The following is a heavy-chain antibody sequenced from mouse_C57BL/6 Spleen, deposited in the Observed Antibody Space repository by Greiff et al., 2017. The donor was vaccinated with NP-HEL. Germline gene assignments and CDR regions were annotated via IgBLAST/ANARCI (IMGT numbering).Heavy chain of an antibody. CDR3: ARDNWDRGYYYAMDY. CDR2: INPNNGGT. CDR1: GYTFTDYY. Sequence: EVQLQQSGPELVKPGASVKISCKASGYTFTDYYMNWVKQSHGKSLEWIGDINPNNGGTSYNQKFKGKATLTVDKSSSTAYMELRSLTSEDSAVYYCARDNWDRGYYYAMDYWGQGTSVTVSS. D-gene: IGHD4-1*01. J-gene: IGHJ4*01. V-gene: IGHV1-26*01.